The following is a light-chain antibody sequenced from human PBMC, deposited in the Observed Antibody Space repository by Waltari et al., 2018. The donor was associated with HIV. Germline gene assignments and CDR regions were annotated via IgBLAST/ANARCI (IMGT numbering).Light chain of an antibody. CDR1: NVGSKS. CDR3: QVWDSSSDAYV. Sequence: VLAQPPSVSVAPGKTARITCGGNNVGSKSVHWYQQKPGQAPVVVIYYDSDRPSGIPERFSGSNSGNTATLTISRVEAGDEADYYCQVWDSSSDAYVFGTGTKVTVL. CDR2: YDS. V-gene: IGLV3-21*04. J-gene: IGLJ1*01.